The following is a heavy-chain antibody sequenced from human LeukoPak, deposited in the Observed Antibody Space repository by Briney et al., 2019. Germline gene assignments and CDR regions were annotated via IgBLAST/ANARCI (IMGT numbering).Heavy chain of an antibody. V-gene: IGHV3-66*01. CDR3: VRVRYSGSWFPVPNFDC. J-gene: IGHJ4*02. Sequence: PGGSLRLSCAASGVTVSGSYMSWVRQAPGKGLEWVSVIYTSGDTYYADSVKGRFTISRDSSKNPLYLQMNTLRTEDTAVYYCVRVRYSGSWFPVPNFDCWGQGTLVTVSS. CDR1: GVTVSGSY. CDR2: IYTSGDT. D-gene: IGHD1-26*01.